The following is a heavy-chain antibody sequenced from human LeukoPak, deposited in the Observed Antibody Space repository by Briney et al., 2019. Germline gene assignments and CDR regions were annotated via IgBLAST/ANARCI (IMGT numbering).Heavy chain of an antibody. CDR3: ARDCDISTGCYYYYYGMDV. D-gene: IGHD3-9*01. V-gene: IGHV3-74*01. CDR2: INSDGSST. Sequence: GGSLRLSCAASGFTFSSYWMHWVRQAPGKGLVWVSRINSDGSSTSYADSVKGRFTISRDNAKNTLYLQMNSLRAEDTAVYYCARDCDISTGCYYYYYGMDVWGQGTTVTVSS. CDR1: GFTFSSYW. J-gene: IGHJ6*02.